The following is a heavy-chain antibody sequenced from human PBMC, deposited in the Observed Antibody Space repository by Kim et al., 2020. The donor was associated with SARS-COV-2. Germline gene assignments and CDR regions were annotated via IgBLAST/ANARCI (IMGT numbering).Heavy chain of an antibody. V-gene: IGHV3-7*01. Sequence: GGSLRLSCAASGFTFSTYWMTWVRQAPGKGLAWVASIKQDGSEKYPVDSVKGRFTISRDNAKNSLYLQMTGLRADDTAVYYCTRGTVVGTREPDYWGQGT. J-gene: IGHJ4*02. CDR2: IKQDGSEK. D-gene: IGHD6-13*01. CDR1: GFTFSTYW. CDR3: TRGTVVGTREPDY.